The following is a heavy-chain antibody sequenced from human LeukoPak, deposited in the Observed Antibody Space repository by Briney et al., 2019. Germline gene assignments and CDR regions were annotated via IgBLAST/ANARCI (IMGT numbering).Heavy chain of an antibody. CDR1: GFTFSSYW. J-gene: IGHJ4*02. D-gene: IGHD4-17*01. V-gene: IGHV3-7*04. Sequence: PGGSLRLSCAASGFTFSSYWMDWVRQAPGKGLEWVANIKPDGSEKYYVDSVKGRFTISRDNAKNSLYLQMNSLRVEDTAVYYCARDKYGAYFDSWGQGTLVTVSS. CDR3: ARDKYGAYFDS. CDR2: IKPDGSEK.